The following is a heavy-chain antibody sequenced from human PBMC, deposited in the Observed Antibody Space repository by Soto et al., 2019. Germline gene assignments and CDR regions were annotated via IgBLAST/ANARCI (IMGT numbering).Heavy chain of an antibody. Sequence: EVPLLESGGGLVQPGGSLRLSCAASGFTFSTYAMNWVRQAPGMGLEWVLGISGSGGSTHYADAVKGRFTISRDNSKNTLYLQMNSLRVEDRAVYYCAKQSPYSNSWYGIDYWGQGTLVIVST. D-gene: IGHD6-13*01. CDR2: ISGSGGST. CDR3: AKQSPYSNSWYGIDY. V-gene: IGHV3-23*01. J-gene: IGHJ4*02. CDR1: GFTFSTYA.